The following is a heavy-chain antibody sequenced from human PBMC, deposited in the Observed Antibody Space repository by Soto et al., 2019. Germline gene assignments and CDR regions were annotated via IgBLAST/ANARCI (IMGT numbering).Heavy chain of an antibody. D-gene: IGHD2-2*01. Sequence: LRLSCAASGFTFSSYSMNWVRQAPGKGLEWVSSISSSSSYIYYADSVKGRFTISRDNAKNSLYLQMNSLRAEDTAVYYCALGYCSSTSCLYYYYGMDVRGQGTTVTVSS. CDR2: ISSSSSYI. V-gene: IGHV3-21*01. J-gene: IGHJ6*02. CDR1: GFTFSSYS. CDR3: ALGYCSSTSCLYYYYGMDV.